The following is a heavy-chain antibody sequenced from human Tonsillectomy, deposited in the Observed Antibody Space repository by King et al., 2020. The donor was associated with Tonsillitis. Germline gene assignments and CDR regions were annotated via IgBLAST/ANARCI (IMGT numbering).Heavy chain of an antibody. Sequence: QLQESGPGLVKPSETLSLTCTVSGGSISSYYWNWIRQPPGKGLEWIGYIDYSGSTNYNPSLKSRVTMSVDTSKNQFSLKLSSVTAADTAVYYCARDSVAASGRALGSYYYYDGMDVWGQGTTVTVSS. J-gene: IGHJ6*02. CDR3: ARDSVAASGRALGSYYYYDGMDV. CDR2: IDYSGST. D-gene: IGHD6-13*01. CDR1: GGSISSYY. V-gene: IGHV4-59*01.